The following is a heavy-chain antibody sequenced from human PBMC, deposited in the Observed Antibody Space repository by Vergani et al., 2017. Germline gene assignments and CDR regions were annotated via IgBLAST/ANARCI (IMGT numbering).Heavy chain of an antibody. Sequence: QVQLVESGGGVVQPGRSLRLSCAASGFTFGDHGIHWVRRAPGKGLEWVALISNDGRHTCYADSVRGRFSISRDNSKNTLYLQMNSLRTEDTANYYCRGEMDVWGKGTTVTVSS. J-gene: IGHJ6*04. CDR2: ISNDGRHT. V-gene: IGHV3-30*04. CDR3: RGEMDV. CDR1: GFTFGDHG.